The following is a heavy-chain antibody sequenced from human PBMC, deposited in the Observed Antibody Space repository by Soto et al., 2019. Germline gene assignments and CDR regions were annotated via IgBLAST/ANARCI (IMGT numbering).Heavy chain of an antibody. CDR3: ATRWFGEGNY. CDR2: NYYSGNT. Sequence: QLQLQESGPGLVKPSETLSLTCTVSGGSISSSSYYWGWIRQPPGKGLEWIGSNYYSGNTYYNPSLKRRIIIPADTSKTHISLKLCSVIAADTAVYYCATRWFGEGNYWGQGTLVTVSS. D-gene: IGHD3-10*01. CDR1: GGSISSSSYY. J-gene: IGHJ4*02. V-gene: IGHV4-39*02.